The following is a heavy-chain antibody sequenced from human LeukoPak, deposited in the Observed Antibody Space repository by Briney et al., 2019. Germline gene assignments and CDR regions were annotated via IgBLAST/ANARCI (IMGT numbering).Heavy chain of an antibody. D-gene: IGHD5-24*01. CDR1: GFTFSSYA. CDR3: ARMAVAYYYDY. J-gene: IGHJ4*02. Sequence: GGSLRLSCAASGFTFSSYAMHWVRQAPGKGLEYVSAISSNGGSTYYANSVKGRFTISRDNSKNTLYLQMGSLRAEDMAVYYCARMAVAYYYDYWAREPWSPSPQ. V-gene: IGHV3-64*01. CDR2: ISSNGGST.